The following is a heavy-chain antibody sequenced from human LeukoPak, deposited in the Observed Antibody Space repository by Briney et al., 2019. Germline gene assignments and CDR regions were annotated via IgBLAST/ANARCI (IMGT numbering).Heavy chain of an antibody. J-gene: IGHJ6*03. CDR3: ARVKDYHYMDV. CDR2: SYGSGST. Sequence: SETLSLTCTVSGGSISSYYWNWIRQPAGKGLEWLGRSYGSGSTNHNPSLKSRVTMSVDTPKNQFSLKLTSVTAADTAVYYCARVKDYHYMDVWGKGTTVSVSS. V-gene: IGHV4-4*07. CDR1: GGSISSYY.